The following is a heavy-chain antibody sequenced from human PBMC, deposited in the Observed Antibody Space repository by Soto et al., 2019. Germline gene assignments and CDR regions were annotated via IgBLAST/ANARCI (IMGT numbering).Heavy chain of an antibody. J-gene: IGHJ3*01. V-gene: IGHV3-74*01. CDR1: GFTFSYYW. Sequence: EVQLVESGGGLVRPGGSLRLSCAASGFTFSYYWMHWVRQAPGKGLVWVSRIHSDGSSTTYADFVKGRFIISRNNAMNTVDLQINDVRVEDTAVYYCARGDRGAFDLWGQGTVVTVSS. CDR3: ARGDRGAFDL. D-gene: IGHD1-26*01. CDR2: IHSDGSST.